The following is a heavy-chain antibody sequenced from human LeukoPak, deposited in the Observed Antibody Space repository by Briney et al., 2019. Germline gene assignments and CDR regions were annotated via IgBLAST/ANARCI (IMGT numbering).Heavy chain of an antibody. CDR2: FGGDAVST. CDR3: AKDLWKADY. V-gene: IGHV3-23*01. CDR1: GFTFSSYA. J-gene: IGHJ4*02. Sequence: GGSLRLSCAASGFTFSSYAMSWVRQAPGKGLEWVSAFGGDAVSTYYADSVKGRFSISRDNSKNTLYLQMNSLRADDTAVYYCAKDLWKADYWGQGTLVTVSS. D-gene: IGHD3-3*01.